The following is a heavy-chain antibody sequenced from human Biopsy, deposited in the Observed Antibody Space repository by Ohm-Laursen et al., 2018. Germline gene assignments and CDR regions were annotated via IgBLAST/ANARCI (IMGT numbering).Heavy chain of an antibody. CDR3: ARDTLMAQHLVPGENWFDP. Sequence: SVKVSCKASGGTFRKYGVTWVRQAPGQGLEWMGGTIPMLGTVQYARKLRGRVTITADKPTSTAYMELTSLTSDDTAVYYCARDTLMAQHLVPGENWFDPWGQGTLVTVSS. D-gene: IGHD3-10*01. CDR1: GGTFRKYG. J-gene: IGHJ5*02. CDR2: TIPMLGTV. V-gene: IGHV1-69*10.